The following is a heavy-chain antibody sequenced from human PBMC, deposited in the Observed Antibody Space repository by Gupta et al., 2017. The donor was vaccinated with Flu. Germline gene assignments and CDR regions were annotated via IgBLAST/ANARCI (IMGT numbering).Heavy chain of an antibody. J-gene: IGHJ4*02. CDR3: ARGHWDS. V-gene: IGHV3-48*03. CDR2: ISSSGVP. CDR1: GFTFSGYD. Sequence: EVQLVESGGCVVQPGGSVSLACAASGFTFSGYDLSWVRQAPGKGLKWVSFISSSGVPYYTDSVKGRFTSSRDNAKNSVYLQMDSLRAEDTAFYYCARGHWDSWGQGTLVTVSS.